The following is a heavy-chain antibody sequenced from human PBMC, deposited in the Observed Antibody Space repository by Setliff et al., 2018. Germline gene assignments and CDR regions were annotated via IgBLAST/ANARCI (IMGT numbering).Heavy chain of an antibody. D-gene: IGHD5-18*01. J-gene: IGHJ3*02. CDR1: EYSFTTYW. CDR2: IYPGDSDT. CDR3: ARRNTAMVYGCDI. Sequence: PGESLKISCKASEYSFTTYWIGWVRQMPGKGLEWMGIIYPGDSDTRYSPSFQGQVTISADKSINTAYLQWSSLKASDTAMYYCARRNTAMVYGCDIWGQGTMVTVSS. V-gene: IGHV5-51*01.